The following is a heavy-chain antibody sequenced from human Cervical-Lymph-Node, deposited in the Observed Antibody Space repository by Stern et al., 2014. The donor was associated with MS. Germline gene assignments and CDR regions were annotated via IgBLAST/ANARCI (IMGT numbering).Heavy chain of an antibody. Sequence: QLQLQESGPGLVKASETLSLTCTVSDGSVSSPIYYWSWIRQPPGKGLEWVAYMYYNGNTNYNPSFKSRVSISMDTSKNQFSLRLSSVTAADTALYYCARDRGPLGMYYLDDWGQGTLVTVSS. CDR2: MYYNGNT. CDR3: ARDRGPLGMYYLDD. D-gene: IGHD1-14*01. V-gene: IGHV4-61*01. J-gene: IGHJ4*02. CDR1: DGSVSSPIYY.